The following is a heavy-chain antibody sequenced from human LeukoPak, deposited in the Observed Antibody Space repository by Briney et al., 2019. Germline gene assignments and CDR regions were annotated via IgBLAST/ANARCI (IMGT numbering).Heavy chain of an antibody. J-gene: IGHJ4*02. V-gene: IGHV4-59*11. CDR1: GGSISGHY. Sequence: SETLSLTCTVSGGSISGHYWSWIRQPPGKGLEWIGYIYYSESTNYNPSLKSRVTISVDTSKNQFSLKLSSVTAADTAVYYCARNYYGSVSGGYWGQGTLVTVSS. CDR2: IYYSEST. D-gene: IGHD3-10*01. CDR3: ARNYYGSVSGGY.